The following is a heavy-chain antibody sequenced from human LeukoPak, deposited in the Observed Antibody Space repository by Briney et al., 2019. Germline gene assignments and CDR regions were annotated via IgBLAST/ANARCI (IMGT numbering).Heavy chain of an antibody. CDR3: ARTGDAFDI. D-gene: IGHD1-14*01. J-gene: IGHJ3*02. V-gene: IGHV3-23*01. CDR2: IEYSGGSA. Sequence: GGSLRLSCIVSGFTLSSYEMSWIRQAPGKGLEWVASIEYSGGSAYYADSVKGRFSISREDSKNTLYLQLNSLRAEDTAVYYCARTGDAFDIWGQGTMVTVSS. CDR1: GFTLSSYE.